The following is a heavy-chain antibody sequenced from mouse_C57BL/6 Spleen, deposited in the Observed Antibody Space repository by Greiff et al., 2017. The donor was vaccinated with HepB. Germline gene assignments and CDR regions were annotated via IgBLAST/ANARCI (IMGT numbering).Heavy chain of an antibody. CDR2: IDPSDSET. CDR3: ARGAVVAPFDY. J-gene: IGHJ2*01. V-gene: IGHV1-52*01. Sequence: QVQLKQPGAELVRPGSSVKLSCKASGYTFTSYWMHWVKQRPIQGLEWIGNIDPSDSETHYNQKFKDKATLTVDKSSSTAYMQLSSLTSEDSAVYYCARGAVVAPFDYWGQGTTLTVSS. D-gene: IGHD1-1*01. CDR1: GYTFTSYW.